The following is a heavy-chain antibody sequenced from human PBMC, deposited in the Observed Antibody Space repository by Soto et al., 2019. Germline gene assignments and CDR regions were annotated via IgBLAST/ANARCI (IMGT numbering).Heavy chain of an antibody. V-gene: IGHV3-64D*06. D-gene: IGHD2-2*01. CDR1: GFTFSSYA. J-gene: IGHJ5*02. CDR3: VKGYCSSTSCSRAPDWFDP. CDR2: ISSNGGST. Sequence: QPGGSLRLSCAASGFTFSSYAMHWVRQAPGKGLEYVSAISSNGGSTYYADSVKGRFTISRDNSKNTLYLQMSSLRAEDTAVYYCVKGYCSSTSCSRAPDWFDPWGQGTLVTVSS.